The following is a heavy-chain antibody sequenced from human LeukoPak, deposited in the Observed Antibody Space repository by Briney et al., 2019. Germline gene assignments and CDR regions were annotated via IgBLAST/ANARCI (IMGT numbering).Heavy chain of an antibody. CDR3: ARGMVTTDRYYFDY. CDR1: GGSISSYY. CDR2: IYYSGST. J-gene: IGHJ4*02. V-gene: IGHV4-59*08. Sequence: SETLSLTCTVSGGSISSYYWSWIRQPPGKGLEWIGYIYYSGSTNYNPSLKSRVTISVDTSKNQFSLNLSSVTAADTAVYYCARGMVTTDRYYFDYWGQGTLVTVSS. D-gene: IGHD4-17*01.